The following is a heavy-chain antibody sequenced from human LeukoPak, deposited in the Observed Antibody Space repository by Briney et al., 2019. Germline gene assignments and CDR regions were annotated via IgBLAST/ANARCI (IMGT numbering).Heavy chain of an antibody. J-gene: IGHJ4*02. CDR3: ARAGGGSASYFAY. D-gene: IGHD6-19*01. Sequence: AGSLRLSCASSGFTFSDYYMTWIRQAPGKGLHWVSYISGSSTYTKYVDSVKGRFTISRDNAKNSLFLQMNSLRAEDTAVYYCARAGGGSASYFAYWGQGALVTVSS. CDR2: ISGSSTYT. CDR1: GFTFSDYY. V-gene: IGHV3-11*05.